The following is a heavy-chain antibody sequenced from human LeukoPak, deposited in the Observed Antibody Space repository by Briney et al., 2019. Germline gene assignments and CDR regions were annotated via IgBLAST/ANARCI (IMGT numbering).Heavy chain of an antibody. V-gene: IGHV3-15*01. CDR1: GFTFSNAW. D-gene: IGHD3-16*01. CDR3: TTDQVYDYVWGPDAFDI. Sequence: GGSLRLSCAASGFTFSNAWMSWVRQAPGKGPEWVGRIKSKTDGGTTDYAAPVKGRFTISRDDSKNTLYLQMNSLKTEDTAVYYCTTDQVYDYVWGPDAFDIWGQGTMVTVSS. J-gene: IGHJ3*02. CDR2: IKSKTDGGTT.